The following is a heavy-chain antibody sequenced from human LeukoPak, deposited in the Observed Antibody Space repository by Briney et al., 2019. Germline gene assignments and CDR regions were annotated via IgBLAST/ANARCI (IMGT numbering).Heavy chain of an antibody. J-gene: IGHJ4*02. D-gene: IGHD5-18*01. CDR2: ISGSGGST. CDR1: GFTFSSYG. Sequence: GGSLRLSCAASGFTFSSYGMSWVRQAPGKGLEWVSAISGSGGSTYYADSVKGRFTISRDNSKNTLYLQMNSLRAEDTAMYYCARHLSGVTGYTYGRGIDYWGQGTLVTVSS. CDR3: ARHLSGVTGYTYGRGIDY. V-gene: IGHV3-23*01.